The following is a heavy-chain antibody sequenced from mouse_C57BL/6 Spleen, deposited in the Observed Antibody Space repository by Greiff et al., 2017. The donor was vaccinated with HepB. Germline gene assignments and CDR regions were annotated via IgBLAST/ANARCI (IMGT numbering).Heavy chain of an antibody. CDR2: ISYSDST. V-gene: IGHV3-1*01. CDR1: GYSITSCYH. J-gene: IGHJ1*03. CDR3: ARGAILDAGYFDV. Sequence: EVKLMESGPGMVKPSQSLSLTCTVTGYSITSCYHWHWIRHFPGNKLECMSYISYSDSTNYNPTLKSRIAITHDTSKNHFFLKLNSVTTEDTATCYCARGAILDAGYFDVWGTGTTVTVSS. D-gene: IGHD1-1*01.